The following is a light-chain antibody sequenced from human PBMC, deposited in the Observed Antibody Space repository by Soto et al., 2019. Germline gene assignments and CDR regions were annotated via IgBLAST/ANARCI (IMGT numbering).Light chain of an antibody. V-gene: IGLV1-40*01. CDR1: SSNIGSTYD. Sequence: QLVLTQPPSVSGAPWQRVTISCTGSSSNIGSTYDVQWYQQLPGTAPKLLIHGNTDRPSGVTERFSGSKSGTSASLAITGLQADDEADYYCQSYDDSLSVHYVFGTGTKLTVL. CDR2: GNT. J-gene: IGLJ1*01. CDR3: QSYDDSLSVHYV.